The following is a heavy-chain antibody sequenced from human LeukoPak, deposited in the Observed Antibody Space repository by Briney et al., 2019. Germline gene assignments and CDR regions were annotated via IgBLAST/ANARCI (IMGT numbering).Heavy chain of an antibody. J-gene: IGHJ5*02. CDR1: GYTFTSYG. V-gene: IGHV1-18*01. Sequence: ASVKVSCKASGYTFTSYGISWVRQAPGQGLEWMGWISAYNGNTNYAQKLQGRVTMTTDTSTSTAYMELRSLRSDDTAVYYCARDNSYCGSGRLRQAYWFDPWGQGTLVTVSS. CDR3: ARDNSYCGSGRLRQAYWFDP. D-gene: IGHD3-10*01. CDR2: ISAYNGNT.